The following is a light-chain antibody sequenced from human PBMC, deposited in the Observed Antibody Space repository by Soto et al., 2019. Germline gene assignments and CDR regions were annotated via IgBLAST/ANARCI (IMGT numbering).Light chain of an antibody. CDR1: QSVRSTY. CDR2: GAS. V-gene: IGKV3-20*01. Sequence: EIMLTHSPGTLSLSPGERATLSCRASQSVRSTYLAWYQQKPGQAPRLLIYGASTRATGIPDRFSGSRSGTDFTLTISRLEPEDFAVYYCQQYDGSQLAFGGGTKVDIK. J-gene: IGKJ4*01. CDR3: QQYDGSQLA.